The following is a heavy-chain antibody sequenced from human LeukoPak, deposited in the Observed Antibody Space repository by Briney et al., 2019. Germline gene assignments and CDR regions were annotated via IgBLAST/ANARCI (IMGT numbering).Heavy chain of an antibody. J-gene: IGHJ4*02. D-gene: IGHD6-19*01. CDR1: GGSISSYY. CDR2: IYYSGST. V-gene: IGHV4-59*01. Sequence: SETLSLTRTVSGGSISSYYWSWIRQPPGKGLEWIGYIYYSGSTNYNPSLKSRVTISVDTSKNQFSLKLSSVTAADTVVYYCARDSWGSGWYDYWGQGTLVTVSS. CDR3: ARDSWGSGWYDY.